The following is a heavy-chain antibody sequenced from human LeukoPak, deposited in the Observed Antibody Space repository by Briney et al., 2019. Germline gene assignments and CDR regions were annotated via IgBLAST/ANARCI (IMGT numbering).Heavy chain of an antibody. J-gene: IGHJ3*02. CDR3: ARPGVYDPRPWAFDI. D-gene: IGHD3-3*01. Sequence: PSETLSLTCTVSGGSISSSSYYWGWIRQPPGKGLEWIGYIYYSGSTNYNPSLKSRVTISVDTSKNQFSLKLSSVTAADTAVYYCARPGVYDPRPWAFDIWGQGTMVTVSS. CDR2: IYYSGST. CDR1: GGSISSSSYY. V-gene: IGHV4-61*05.